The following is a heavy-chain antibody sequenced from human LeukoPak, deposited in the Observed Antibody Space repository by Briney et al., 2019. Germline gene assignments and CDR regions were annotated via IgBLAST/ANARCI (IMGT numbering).Heavy chain of an antibody. CDR2: ISNDGSNK. D-gene: IGHD6-19*01. V-gene: IGHV3-30-3*01. CDR3: ARDLGLGRGLYGGDY. CDR1: GFTFSNYA. Sequence: GGSLRLSCAASGFTFSNYAMHWVRQAPGKGLEWVAIISNDGSNKYYADSVKGRFTLSRDNSKYTVYLQMNSLRGEDTAVYYCARDLGLGRGLYGGDYWGQGTLVTVSS. J-gene: IGHJ4*02.